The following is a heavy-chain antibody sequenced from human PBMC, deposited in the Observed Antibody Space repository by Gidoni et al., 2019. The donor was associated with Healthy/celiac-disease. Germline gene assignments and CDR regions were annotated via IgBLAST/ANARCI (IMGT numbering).Heavy chain of an antibody. CDR1: SSYA. Sequence: SSYAISWVRQAPGQGLEWMGGIIPIFGTANYAQKFQGRVTITADESTSTAYMERSSLRSEDTAVYYCVSSGTIDYWGQGTLVTVSS. V-gene: IGHV1-69*01. CDR3: VSSGTIDY. J-gene: IGHJ4*02. D-gene: IGHD1-26*01. CDR2: IIPIFGTA.